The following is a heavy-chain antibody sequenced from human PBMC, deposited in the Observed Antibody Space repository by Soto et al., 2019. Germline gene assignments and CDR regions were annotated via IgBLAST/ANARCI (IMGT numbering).Heavy chain of an antibody. CDR1: GFIFSNYG. V-gene: IGHV3-30*03. CDR3: ARPRQPYYYYFGLDV. D-gene: IGHD2-2*01. Sequence: QVQLVESGGGVVQPGRSLRLSCAVSGFIFSNYGMHWVRQAPGKGLEWVAVISDDGSNKYYADSVKGRFAISRDSPKNTLYLPMNSLRGEDTAVYYCARPRQPYYYYFGLDVWGQGTTVTVSS. CDR2: ISDDGSNK. J-gene: IGHJ6*02.